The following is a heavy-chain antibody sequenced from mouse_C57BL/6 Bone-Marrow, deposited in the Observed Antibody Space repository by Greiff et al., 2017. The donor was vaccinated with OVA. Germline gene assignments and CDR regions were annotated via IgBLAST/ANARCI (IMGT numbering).Heavy chain of an antibody. Sequence: QVQLKESGAELVRPGASVKLSCKASGYTFTDYYINWVKQRPGKGLEWIARIDPGSGNTYYNEKFKGKATMTADKSSSTAYMQVNSLTSEDSAVYFCACADYDGSSYDAMDYWGQGTSVTVSS. V-gene: IGHV1-76*01. J-gene: IGHJ4*01. CDR3: ACADYDGSSYDAMDY. D-gene: IGHD1-1*01. CDR1: GYTFTDYY. CDR2: IDPGSGNT.